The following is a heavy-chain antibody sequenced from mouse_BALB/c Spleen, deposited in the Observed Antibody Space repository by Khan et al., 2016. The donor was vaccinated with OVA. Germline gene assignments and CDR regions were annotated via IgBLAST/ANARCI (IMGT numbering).Heavy chain of an antibody. D-gene: IGHD2-12*01. J-gene: IGHJ3*01. V-gene: IGHV1S136*01. Sequence: VQLKQSGPEVVKPGASVKLSCKASGYTFTSYVMHWVKQKPGQGLEWIGYIYPYNDATKYNEKFNGKVTLTSDKSSSTAYMELSSLTSEDSAVYYCAPVGSYSRSYVYWGQGTLVTVSA. CDR2: IYPYNDAT. CDR3: APVGSYSRSYVY. CDR1: GYTFTSYV.